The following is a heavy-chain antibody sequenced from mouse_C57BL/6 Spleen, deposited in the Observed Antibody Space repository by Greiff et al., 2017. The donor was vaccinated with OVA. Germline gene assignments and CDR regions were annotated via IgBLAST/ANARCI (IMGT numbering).Heavy chain of an antibody. CDR2: ISSGSSTI. CDR3: ASYYYGSSPFAY. J-gene: IGHJ3*01. Sequence: EVMLVESGGGLVKPGGSLKLSCAASGFTFSDYGMHWVRQAPEKGLEWVAYISSGSSTIYYAYTVQGRFTISRDNAKNTLFLQMTSLRYEDTAMYYCASYYYGSSPFAYWGQGTLVTVSA. V-gene: IGHV5-17*01. CDR1: GFTFSDYG. D-gene: IGHD1-1*01.